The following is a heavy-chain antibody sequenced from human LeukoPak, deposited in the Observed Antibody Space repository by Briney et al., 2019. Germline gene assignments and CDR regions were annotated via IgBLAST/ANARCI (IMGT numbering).Heavy chain of an antibody. CDR2: IYYSGSA. CDR3: ARSYGSGNYFDY. CDR1: GGSISTYY. Sequence: SETLSLTCTVSGGSISTYYWSWIRQPPGKGLEWIGYIYYSGSAKYNPSLKSRVTISVDTSKNQFSLKLRAVTAADSAVYYCARSYGSGNYFDYWGQGTLVTVSS. D-gene: IGHD3-10*01. V-gene: IGHV4-59*01. J-gene: IGHJ4*02.